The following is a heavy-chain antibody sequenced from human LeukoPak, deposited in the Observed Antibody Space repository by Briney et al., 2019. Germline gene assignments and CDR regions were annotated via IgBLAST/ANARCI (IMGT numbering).Heavy chain of an antibody. Sequence: ASVKVSCKASGYTFTGYYMHWVRQAPGQGLEWMGWINPNSGGTNYAQKFQGRVTMTRDTSISTAYMELSRLRSDDTAVYYCARDDDYVWGSYRLYFDYWGQGTLVTVSS. CDR3: ARDDDYVWGSYRLYFDY. D-gene: IGHD3-16*02. CDR1: GYTFTGYY. CDR2: INPNSGGT. J-gene: IGHJ4*02. V-gene: IGHV1-2*02.